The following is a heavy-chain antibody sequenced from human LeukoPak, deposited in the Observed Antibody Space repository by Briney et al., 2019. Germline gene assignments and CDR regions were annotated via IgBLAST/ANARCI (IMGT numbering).Heavy chain of an antibody. CDR2: ICWNSGSI. D-gene: IGHD4-17*01. CDR3: AKDRYGDYAYSGFDY. V-gene: IGHV3-9*03. CDR1: GFTFDDYA. Sequence: PGRSLRLSCAASGFTFDDYAMHWVRQAPGKGLEWVSGICWNSGSIGYADSVKGRFTISRDNAKNSLYLQMNSLRAEDMALYYCAKDRYGDYAYSGFDYWGQGTLVTVSS. J-gene: IGHJ4*02.